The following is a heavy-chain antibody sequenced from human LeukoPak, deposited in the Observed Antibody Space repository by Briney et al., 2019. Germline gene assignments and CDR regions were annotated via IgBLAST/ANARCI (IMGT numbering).Heavy chain of an antibody. CDR3: ARDGGYSYGPPLGYFDY. CDR1: GYTFTSYY. Sequence: ASVKVSCKASGYTFTSYYMHWVRQAPGQGLEWMGIINPSGGSTSYAQKFQGRVTMTRDTSTSTAYMELSSLRSEDTAVYYCARDGGYSYGPPLGYFDYWGHGTLVTVSS. V-gene: IGHV1-46*01. CDR2: INPSGGST. J-gene: IGHJ4*01. D-gene: IGHD5-18*01.